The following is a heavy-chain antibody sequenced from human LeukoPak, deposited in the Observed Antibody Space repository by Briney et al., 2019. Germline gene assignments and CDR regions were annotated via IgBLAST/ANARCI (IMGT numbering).Heavy chain of an antibody. CDR2: INHSGST. Sequence: SETLSLTCAVYGGSFSGYYWSWIRQPPGKGLEWIGEINHSGSTNYNPSLKSRVTISADTSKNQFSLKLSSVTAADTAVYYCARGRGIAVAGTVVPYTDYWGQGTLVTVSS. CDR3: ARGRGIAVAGTVVPYTDY. J-gene: IGHJ4*02. V-gene: IGHV4-34*01. D-gene: IGHD6-19*01. CDR1: GGSFSGYY.